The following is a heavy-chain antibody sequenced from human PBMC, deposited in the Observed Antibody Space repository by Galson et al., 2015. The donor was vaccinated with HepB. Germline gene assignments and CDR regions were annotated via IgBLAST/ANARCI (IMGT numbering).Heavy chain of an antibody. J-gene: IGHJ6*02. CDR2: ISGSGGST. D-gene: IGHD3-3*01. V-gene: IGHV3-23*01. Sequence: LRLSCAASGFTFSSYAMSWVRQAPGKGLEWVSAISGSGGSTYYADSVKGRFTISRDNSKNTLYLQMNSLRAEDTAVYYCAKDGSDFWSGYYIYGMDVWGQGTTVTVSS. CDR3: AKDGSDFWSGYYIYGMDV. CDR1: GFTFSSYA.